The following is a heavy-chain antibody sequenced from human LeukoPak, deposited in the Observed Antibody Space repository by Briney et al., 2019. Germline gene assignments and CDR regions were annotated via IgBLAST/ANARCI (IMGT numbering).Heavy chain of an antibody. CDR3: ARGPRYCSGGSCYLGY. J-gene: IGHJ4*02. Sequence: SETLSLTCSVSGGSINNYYWSWIRQPPGKGLEWIGYIYHSGSTKYNPSLKSRVTISVDTSKNQFSLKLSSVTAADTAVYYCARGPRYCSGGSCYLGYWGQGTLVTVSS. D-gene: IGHD2-15*01. CDR2: IYHSGST. CDR1: GGSINNYY. V-gene: IGHV4-59*12.